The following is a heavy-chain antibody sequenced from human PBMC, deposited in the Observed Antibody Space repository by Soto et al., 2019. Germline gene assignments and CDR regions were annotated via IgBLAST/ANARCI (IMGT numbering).Heavy chain of an antibody. CDR1: GFTVSSNY. V-gene: IGHV3-53*02. CDR3: ARELPTSFAFDI. J-gene: IGHJ3*02. D-gene: IGHD1-1*01. CDR2: IYSGGST. Sequence: EVQLVETGGGLIQPGGSLRLSCAASGFTVSSNYMSWVRQAPGKGLEWVSVIYSGGSTYYADSVKGRFTISRDNSKNTLYLPMNSLRAEDTAVYYCARELPTSFAFDIWGQGKMVTVSS.